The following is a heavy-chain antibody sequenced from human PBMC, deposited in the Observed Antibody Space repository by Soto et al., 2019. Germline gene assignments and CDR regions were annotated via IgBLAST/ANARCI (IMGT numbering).Heavy chain of an antibody. J-gene: IGHJ5*02. CDR1: GGSISSGDYY. V-gene: IGHV4-30-4*01. CDR2: IYYSGST. CDR3: ARGPVRPAMVTGGSGSYYNYWFDP. D-gene: IGHD3-10*01. Sequence: PSETLSLTCTVSGGSISSGDYYWSWIRQPPGKGLEWIGYIYYSGSTYYNPSLKSRVTISVDTSKNQFSLKLSSVTAADTAVYYCARGPVRPAMVTGGSGSYYNYWFDPWGQGTLVTVSS.